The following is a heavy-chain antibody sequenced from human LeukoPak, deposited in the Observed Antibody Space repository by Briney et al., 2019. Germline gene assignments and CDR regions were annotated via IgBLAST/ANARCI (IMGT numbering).Heavy chain of an antibody. CDR2: ISYDENYR. Sequence: GGSLRLSCAASGFTFDAYGIHWVRQAPGKGLEWVAGISYDENYRNYAESVKGRFTISRDNSKNTLYLQMNSLRAEDTAVYFCAKQSAGSAAWYSLHYDFWGQGTLVTVSS. CDR1: GFTFDAYG. D-gene: IGHD6-13*01. V-gene: IGHV3-30*18. J-gene: IGHJ4*02. CDR3: AKQSAGSAAWYSLHYDF.